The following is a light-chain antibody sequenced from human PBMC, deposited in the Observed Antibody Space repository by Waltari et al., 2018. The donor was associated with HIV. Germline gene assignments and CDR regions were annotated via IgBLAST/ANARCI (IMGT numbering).Light chain of an antibody. CDR2: GAS. Sequence: EIVLTQSTGTLSLSLGERATLSCRASQSVSSSYLAWYQQKPGQAPRLLIYGASNRATGIPDRFSGSGSGTDFTLTIARLEPEDFAVYYCQQYVSSITFGQGTRLEIK. V-gene: IGKV3-20*01. J-gene: IGKJ5*01. CDR1: QSVSSSY. CDR3: QQYVSSIT.